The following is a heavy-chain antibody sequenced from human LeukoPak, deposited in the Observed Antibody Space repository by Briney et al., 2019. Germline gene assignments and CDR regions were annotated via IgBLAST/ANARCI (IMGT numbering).Heavy chain of an antibody. CDR2: ISGDGGNT. Sequence: GGSLRLSCAASGFTFEDHAMHWVRQVPGKGLEWVSFISGDGGNTYYIDSVKGRFTISRDNSKNSLYLQMNSLKTEDTALYSCAKSRLSGWYGDNWFDPWGQGTLVTVSS. J-gene: IGHJ5*02. D-gene: IGHD6-19*01. CDR3: AKSRLSGWYGDNWFDP. V-gene: IGHV3-43*02. CDR1: GFTFEDHA.